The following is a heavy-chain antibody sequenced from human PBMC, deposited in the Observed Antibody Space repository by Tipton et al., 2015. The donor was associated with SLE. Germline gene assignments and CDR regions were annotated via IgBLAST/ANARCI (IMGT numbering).Heavy chain of an antibody. V-gene: IGHV3-21*01. CDR1: GFTFSSYS. D-gene: IGHD6-6*01. CDR3: ARDHSSSTVDY. J-gene: IGHJ4*02. Sequence: SLRLSCAASGFTFSSYSMNWVRQAPGKGLEWVSSISSSSSYIYYADSVGGRFTISRDNAKNSLYLQMNSLRAEDTAVYYCARDHSSSTVDYWGQGTLVTVSS. CDR2: ISSSSSYI.